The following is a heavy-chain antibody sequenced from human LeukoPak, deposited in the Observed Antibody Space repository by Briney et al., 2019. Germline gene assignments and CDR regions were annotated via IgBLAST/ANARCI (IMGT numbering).Heavy chain of an antibody. D-gene: IGHD3-10*01. V-gene: IGHV1-2*02. J-gene: IGHJ5*02. CDR1: GYTFTCYY. Sequence: GASVKVSCKASGYTFTCYYMHWVRQAPGQGLEWMGWINPNSGGTNYAQEFQGRVTMTRDTSISTAYMELSRLRSDDTAVYYCARAEVITMVRGAAPGWYNWFDPWGQGTLVTVSS. CDR2: INPNSGGT. CDR3: ARAEVITMVRGAAPGWYNWFDP.